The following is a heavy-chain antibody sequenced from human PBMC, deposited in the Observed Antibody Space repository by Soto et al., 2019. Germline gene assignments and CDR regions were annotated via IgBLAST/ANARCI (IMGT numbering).Heavy chain of an antibody. Sequence: SETLSLTCTVSGGSISSTSYYWGWIRQHPGKGLEWIGYIYYSGSTYYNPSLKSRVTISVDTSKNQFSLKLSSVTAADTAVYYCAREGLISGSWSGNNCFDPWGQGTLVTVSS. D-gene: IGHD6-13*01. V-gene: IGHV4-31*03. CDR1: GGSISSTSYY. CDR3: AREGLISGSWSGNNCFDP. CDR2: IYYSGST. J-gene: IGHJ5*02.